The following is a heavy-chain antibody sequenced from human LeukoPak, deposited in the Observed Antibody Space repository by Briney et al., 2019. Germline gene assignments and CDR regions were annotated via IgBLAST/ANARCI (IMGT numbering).Heavy chain of an antibody. CDR1: GFTFSNAW. V-gene: IGHV3-15*01. J-gene: IGHJ6*02. CDR3: TTDDYYYGMDV. Sequence: GGSLRLSCAASGFTFSNAWMSWVRQAPGKGLEWVGRIKSKTDGGTTDYAAPVKGRITISRDDSKNTLYLQMNSLKTEDTAVYYCTTDDYYYGMDVWGQGTTVTVSS. CDR2: IKSKTDGGTT.